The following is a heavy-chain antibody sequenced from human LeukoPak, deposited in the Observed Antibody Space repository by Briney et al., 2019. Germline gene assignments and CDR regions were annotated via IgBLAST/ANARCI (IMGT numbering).Heavy chain of an antibody. CDR3: ARALVVVVPAAAYNWFDP. V-gene: IGHV4-4*07. CDR1: GGSISSYY. Sequence: SETLSLTCTVSGGSISSYYWSWLRQPAGKGLEWIGRIYTSGSITYNPSLKSRVSMSVDTSKNQFSLKLSSVTAADTAVYYCARALVVVVPAAAYNWFDPWGQGTLVTVSS. CDR2: IYTSGSI. J-gene: IGHJ5*02. D-gene: IGHD2-2*01.